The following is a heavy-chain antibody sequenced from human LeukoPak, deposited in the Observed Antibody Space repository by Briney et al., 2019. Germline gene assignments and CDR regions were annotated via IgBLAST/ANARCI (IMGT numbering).Heavy chain of an antibody. CDR2: IYDSGST. D-gene: IGHD1-1*01. CDR3: ARGAGTTQLDY. CDR1: GGSIGSYY. Sequence: SETLSLTCTVSGGSIGSYYWSWIRQPPGKGLEWIGYIYDSGSTNYNPSLKSRVTISVDTSKNQFSLKLSSVTAADTAVYYCARGAGTTQLDYWGQGTLVTVSS. J-gene: IGHJ4*02. V-gene: IGHV4-59*01.